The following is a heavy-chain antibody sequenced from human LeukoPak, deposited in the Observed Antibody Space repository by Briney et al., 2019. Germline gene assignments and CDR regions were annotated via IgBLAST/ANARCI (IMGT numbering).Heavy chain of an antibody. CDR3: ARPRSVWYCSGGSCLGAFDY. V-gene: IGHV5-51*01. Sequence: GESLKISCKGSGYSFTSYWIGWVRQMPGKGLEWMGIIYPGDSDTRYSPSFQGQVTISADKSISTAYLQWSSLKASDTAMYYCARPRSVWYCSGGSCLGAFDYWGQGTLVTVSS. D-gene: IGHD2-15*01. CDR1: GYSFTSYW. CDR2: IYPGDSDT. J-gene: IGHJ4*02.